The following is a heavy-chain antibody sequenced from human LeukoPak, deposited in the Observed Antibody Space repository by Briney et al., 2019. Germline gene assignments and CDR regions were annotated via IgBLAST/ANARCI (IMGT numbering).Heavy chain of an antibody. CDR3: AIRGRIGGVIVSDAFDI. CDR2: INPNSGGT. CDR1: GYTFTGYY. D-gene: IGHD3-16*02. J-gene: IGHJ3*02. V-gene: IGHV1-2*04. Sequence: ASVKVSCKASGYTFTGYYMHWVRQAPGQGLEWMGWINPNSGGTNYAQKFQGWVTMTRDTSISTAYVELSRLRSDDTAVYYCAIRGRIGGVIVSDAFDIWGQGTMVTVSS.